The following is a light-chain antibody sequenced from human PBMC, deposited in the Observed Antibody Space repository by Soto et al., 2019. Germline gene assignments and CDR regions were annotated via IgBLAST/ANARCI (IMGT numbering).Light chain of an antibody. CDR3: QQFHSYSPT. V-gene: IGKV1-9*01. CDR2: AAS. J-gene: IGKJ1*01. Sequence: DTQLTQSPSFLSASVGDRVTITCRASQDVSRSVGWYQQKPGKAPKLLISAASTLHSGVPSRFSGSGSGTDFTLTISSLQPEDFATYYCQQFHSYSPTFGQGTTVEIK. CDR1: QDVSRS.